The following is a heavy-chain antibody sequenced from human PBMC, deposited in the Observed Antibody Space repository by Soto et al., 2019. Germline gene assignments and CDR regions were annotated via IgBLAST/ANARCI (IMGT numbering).Heavy chain of an antibody. CDR2: IKGSDGAT. Sequence: GGSLRLSCAASGFPFPTYDMNWGRQTPGRPLEWVSSIKGSDGATYYADSVRGRFTISRDNSKNTLYLQMNSLRADDTAVYYCTKGTAFDWWGPGTLVTVS. J-gene: IGHJ4*02. CDR3: TKGTAFDW. CDR1: GFPFPTYD. D-gene: IGHD6-25*01. V-gene: IGHV3-23*01.